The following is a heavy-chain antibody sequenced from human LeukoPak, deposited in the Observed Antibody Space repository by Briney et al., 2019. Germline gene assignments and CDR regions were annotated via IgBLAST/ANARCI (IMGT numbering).Heavy chain of an antibody. CDR3: VRGGRTAHFAH. V-gene: IGHV1-2*02. Sequence: ASVKVPCKTSGYTFIEYYVHWVRQAPGREQEWMGWIHPRSGGTQYAQKFQGRVAMTRDTPISTAYMELTRPTSDDTAVYFCVRGGRTAHFAHWGQGSLVTVSA. J-gene: IGHJ4*02. CDR1: GYTFIEYY. D-gene: IGHD3-16*01. CDR2: IHPRSGGT.